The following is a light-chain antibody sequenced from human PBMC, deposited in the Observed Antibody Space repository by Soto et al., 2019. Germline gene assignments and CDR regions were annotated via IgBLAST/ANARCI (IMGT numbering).Light chain of an antibody. CDR1: SSDVGGYDY. CDR2: DVS. J-gene: IGLJ1*01. CDR3: YSYAGSSYV. Sequence: QSALTQPPSVSGSPGQPVTISCTGTSSDVGGYDYVSWYQQHPDKAPKLMIYDVSKRPSGVPDRFSGSKSGNTASLTISGLQAKDEADYYCYSYAGSSYVFGTGTKLTVL. V-gene: IGLV2-11*01.